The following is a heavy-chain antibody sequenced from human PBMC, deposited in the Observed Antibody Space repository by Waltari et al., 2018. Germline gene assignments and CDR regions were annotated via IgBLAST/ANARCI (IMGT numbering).Heavy chain of an antibody. CDR2: IYYSGSP. Sequence: QVQLQESGPGLVKPSQTLSLTCTVSGGSITSGDYYWGWVRQPPGKGLEWIAYIYYSGSPYYNPSLKSRLTVSLDTSKNQFSLNLSSVTAADTAVYFCGRMDHSRSFDYWGQGSLVTVSS. J-gene: IGHJ4*02. V-gene: IGHV4-30-4*08. D-gene: IGHD6-13*01. CDR3: GRMDHSRSFDY. CDR1: GGSITSGDYY.